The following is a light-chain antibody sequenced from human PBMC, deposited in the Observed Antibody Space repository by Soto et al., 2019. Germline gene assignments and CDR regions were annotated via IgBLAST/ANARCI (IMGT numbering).Light chain of an antibody. CDR1: QNINNY. CDR3: HQSYTLPET. V-gene: IGKV1-39*01. J-gene: IGKJ1*01. Sequence: EIQMTQSPSSLSASVGDRVTITCRASQNINNYLNWYQHQPGKGPKLLIFAASNLQSGFPSRFRGSGSGTDFTLTISSLQPEDFATYYCHQSYTLPETFGQGTKVEIK. CDR2: AAS.